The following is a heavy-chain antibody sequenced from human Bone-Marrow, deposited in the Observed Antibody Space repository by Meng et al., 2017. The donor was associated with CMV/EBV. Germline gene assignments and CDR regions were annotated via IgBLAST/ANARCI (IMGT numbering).Heavy chain of an antibody. CDR2: IKQDGSEK. V-gene: IGHV3-7*01. D-gene: IGHD2-2*02. CDR1: GFTFSSYS. CDR3: ARDGGEYQLLYGYYYGMDV. Sequence: GESLKISCAASGFTFSSYSMNWVRQAPGKGLEWVANIKQDGSEKYYVDSVKGRFTISRDNAKNSLYLQMNSLRAEDTAVYYCARDGGEYQLLYGYYYGMDVWGQGTTVTVSS. J-gene: IGHJ6*02.